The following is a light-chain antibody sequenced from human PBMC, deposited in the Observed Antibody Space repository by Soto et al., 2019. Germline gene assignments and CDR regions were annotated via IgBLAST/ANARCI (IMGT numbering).Light chain of an antibody. CDR2: VTP. CDR3: QQTYSAPGT. CDR1: QNITKF. V-gene: IGKV1-39*01. J-gene: IGKJ1*01. Sequence: DIQMTQSPSSLSASIGDRVTVTCRPSQNITKFLNWYQEKPGKAPKVLIYVTPNLQNGVPSRFTGSGTGTEFTLTISSLQPDDFATYYCQQTYSAPGTFGQGTRVEV.